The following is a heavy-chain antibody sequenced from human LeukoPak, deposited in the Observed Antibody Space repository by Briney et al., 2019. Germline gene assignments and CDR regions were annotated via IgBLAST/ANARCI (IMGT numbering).Heavy chain of an antibody. J-gene: IGHJ4*02. CDR1: GFTFSSYS. CDR2: ISSSSSYI. CDR3: AVEEGYYFDY. V-gene: IGHV3-21*01. Sequence: PGGSLRLSCAASGFTFSSYSMNWVRQAPGKGLEWVSSISSSSSYIYYADSVKGRFTTSRDNAKNSLYLQMNSLRAEDTAVYYCAVEEGYYFDYWGQGTLVTVSS.